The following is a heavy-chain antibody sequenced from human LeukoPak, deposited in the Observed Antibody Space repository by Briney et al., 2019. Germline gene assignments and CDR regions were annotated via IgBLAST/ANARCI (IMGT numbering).Heavy chain of an antibody. CDR2: ISSSSSYI. D-gene: IGHD3-9*01. CDR3: ARFKYDILTGAPDYFDY. J-gene: IGHJ4*02. V-gene: IGHV3-21*01. CDR1: GFTFSSYS. Sequence: GGSLRLSCAASGFTFSSYSMNWVRQAPGKGLEWVSSISSSSSYIYYAGSVKGRFTISRDNAKNSLYLQMNSLRAEDTAVYYCARFKYDILTGAPDYFDYWGQGTLVTVSS.